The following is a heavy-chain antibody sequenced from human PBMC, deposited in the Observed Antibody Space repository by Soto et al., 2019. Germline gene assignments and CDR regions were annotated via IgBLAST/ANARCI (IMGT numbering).Heavy chain of an antibody. V-gene: IGHV3-9*01. CDR2: ISWNSGSI. J-gene: IGHJ6*03. CDR3: AKDYGAYYYYYMDV. D-gene: IGHD3-10*01. Sequence: DVQLVESGGGLVQPGRSLRLSCAASGFTFDDYAMHWVRQAPGKGLEWVSGISWNSGSIGYADSVKGRFTISRDNAKNSLYLQMNSLRAEDTALYYCAKDYGAYYYYYMDVWGKGTTVTVSS. CDR1: GFTFDDYA.